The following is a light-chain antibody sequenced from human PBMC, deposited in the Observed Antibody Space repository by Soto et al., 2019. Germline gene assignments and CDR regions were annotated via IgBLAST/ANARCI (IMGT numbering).Light chain of an antibody. V-gene: IGKV3-15*01. CDR1: QSVSSN. J-gene: IGKJ1*01. Sequence: EIVMTQSPATLSVAPGERVGLSCRASQSVSSNLAWYQQKPGQAPRLLIYGASTRATGIPARFSGSGSGTEFTLTISSLQSEDFAVYYCQQYNNWPPWTFGQGTKVDIK. CDR3: QQYNNWPPWT. CDR2: GAS.